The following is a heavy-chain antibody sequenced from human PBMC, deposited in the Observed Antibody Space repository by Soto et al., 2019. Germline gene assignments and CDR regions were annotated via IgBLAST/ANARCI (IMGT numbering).Heavy chain of an antibody. J-gene: IGHJ6*02. CDR2: ISYDGSDK. CDR1: GFTFSTYA. V-gene: IGHV3-30-3*01. Sequence: VQLVESGGGLVQPGGSLRLSCVASGFTFSTYAMEWVRQAPGKGLDWVALISYDGSDKYYADSVKGRFTISRDNSKNTLYLQMNSLRLEDTAVYYCARPVEPFYYYGMDVWGQGTTVTVSS. CDR3: ARPVEPFYYYGMDV.